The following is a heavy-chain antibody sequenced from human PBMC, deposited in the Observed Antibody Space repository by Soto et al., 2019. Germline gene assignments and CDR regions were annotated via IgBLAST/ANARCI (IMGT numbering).Heavy chain of an antibody. V-gene: IGHV4-30-2*01. CDR1: GGSISSGGYS. CDR2: IYHSGSI. Sequence: QLQLQESGSGLVKPSQTLSLTCAVSGGSISSGGYSWSWIRQPPGKGLEGIGYIYHSGSIYYNPSLKRRGTISVDRSQNQFSLKLSSVTAADTAVYYCDRVPDYWGQGTLVTVSS. J-gene: IGHJ4*02. CDR3: DRVPDY.